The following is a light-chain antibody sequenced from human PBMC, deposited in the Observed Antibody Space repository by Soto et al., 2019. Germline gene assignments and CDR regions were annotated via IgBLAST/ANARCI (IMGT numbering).Light chain of an antibody. CDR3: QQHNSFSIT. Sequence: DIQLTQSPSTLSASVGDRVTITCRASQSISSWLAWYQQKPGKAPKRLIYAASSLQSGVPSRFSGSGSGTEFTLTINSLQADDFATYYCQQHNSFSITFGQGTRLEN. J-gene: IGKJ5*01. V-gene: IGKV1-5*01. CDR2: AAS. CDR1: QSISSW.